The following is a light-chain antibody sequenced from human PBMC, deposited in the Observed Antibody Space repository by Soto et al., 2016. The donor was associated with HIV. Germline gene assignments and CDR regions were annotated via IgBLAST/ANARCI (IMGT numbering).Light chain of an antibody. V-gene: IGKV1-NL1*01. CDR2: AAS. CDR3: QHYYSTLPFT. Sequence: DIQMTQSPSSLSASVGDRVTITCRASQGISNSLAWYQQKPGKAPKLLLYAASRLESGVPSRFSGSGSGTDYTLTISSLQPEDFATYYCQHYYSTLPFTFGPGTKVDIK. J-gene: IGKJ3*01. CDR1: QGISNS.